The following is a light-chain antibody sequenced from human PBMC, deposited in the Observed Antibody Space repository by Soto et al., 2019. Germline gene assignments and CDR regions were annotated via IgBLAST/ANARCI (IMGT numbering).Light chain of an antibody. Sequence: EIVMTQSPATLSVSPGETATLSCRASQSVAFHLAWYQQKPGQGPRLLIYGAFTRATGIPARFSGSGSGTEFTLTISSLQSEDCAVYYCQQYKKWPPLTFGGGTKVEIK. J-gene: IGKJ4*01. V-gene: IGKV3-15*01. CDR3: QQYKKWPPLT. CDR2: GAF. CDR1: QSVAFH.